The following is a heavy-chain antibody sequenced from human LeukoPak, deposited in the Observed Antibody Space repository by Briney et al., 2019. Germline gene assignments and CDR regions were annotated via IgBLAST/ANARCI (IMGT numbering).Heavy chain of an antibody. J-gene: IGHJ4*02. Sequence: GGSLRLSCAASGFTVSSNYMSWVRQAPGKGLEWVSVIYSGGSTYYADSVKGRFTISRDNSKNTLYLQMNSLRAEDTAVYYCAGLRGGRYFDWLFLNWGQGTLVTVSS. V-gene: IGHV3-66*01. CDR1: GFTVSSNY. D-gene: IGHD3-9*01. CDR2: IYSGGST. CDR3: AGLRGGRYFDWLFLN.